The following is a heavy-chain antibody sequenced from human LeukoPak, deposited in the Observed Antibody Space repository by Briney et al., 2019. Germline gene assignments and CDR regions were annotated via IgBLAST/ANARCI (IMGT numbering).Heavy chain of an antibody. D-gene: IGHD4-11*01. V-gene: IGHV4-59*08. Sequence: SETLSLTCTVSGGSIXGXXXXXXXXXPGXXLXWXGYIYNSGITNYNPSLKSRVTVSVDTSKNQFSLRLTSVTAADTAVYYCARSVPSLDYLFDSWGHGTLVTVSS. J-gene: IGHJ5*01. CDR2: IYNSGIT. CDR3: ARSVPSLDYLFDS. CDR1: GGSIXGXX.